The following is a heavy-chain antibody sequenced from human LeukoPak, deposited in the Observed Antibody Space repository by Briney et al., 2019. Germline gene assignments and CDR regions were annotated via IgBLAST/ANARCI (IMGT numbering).Heavy chain of an antibody. J-gene: IGHJ5*02. CDR3: AREVRKGYTRNWFDP. Sequence: GGSLRLSCAASGFTFSSYWMHWVRQAPGKGLVWVSRINTDGSSTSYADSVKGRFTISRDNAKNTLYLQMNSLRAEDTAVYYCAREVRKGYTRNWFDPWGQGTLVTVSS. V-gene: IGHV3-74*01. CDR2: INTDGSST. CDR1: GFTFSSYW. D-gene: IGHD5-12*01.